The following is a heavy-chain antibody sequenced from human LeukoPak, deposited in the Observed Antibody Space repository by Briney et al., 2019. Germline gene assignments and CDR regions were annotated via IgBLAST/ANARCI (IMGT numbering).Heavy chain of an antibody. CDR3: ASSTPGYYDILTGPRRFDY. CDR1: GGSISSYY. Sequence: SETLSLTCTVSGGSISSYYWSWIRQPPGKGLEWIGYIYYSGSTNYNPSLKSRVTISVDTSKNQFSLKLSSVTAADTAVYYCASSTPGYYDILTGPRRFDYWGQGTLVTVSS. V-gene: IGHV4-59*12. J-gene: IGHJ4*02. CDR2: IYYSGST. D-gene: IGHD3-9*01.